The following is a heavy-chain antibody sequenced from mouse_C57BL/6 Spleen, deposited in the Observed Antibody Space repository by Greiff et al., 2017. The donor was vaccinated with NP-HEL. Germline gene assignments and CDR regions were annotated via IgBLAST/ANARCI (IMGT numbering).Heavy chain of an antibody. CDR2: IYPGDGET. D-gene: IGHD1-1*01. CDR3: ARRYGSSSYYFDY. V-gene: IGHV1-80*01. Sequence: QVQLQQSGAELVKPGASVKISCKASGFAFSSYWMNWVKQRPGKGLEWIGQIYPGDGETNYDGKFKGKATLTADKSSSTAYLQLSSLTSEDTAVYFCARRYGSSSYYFDYWGQGTTLTVSS. CDR1: GFAFSSYW. J-gene: IGHJ2*01.